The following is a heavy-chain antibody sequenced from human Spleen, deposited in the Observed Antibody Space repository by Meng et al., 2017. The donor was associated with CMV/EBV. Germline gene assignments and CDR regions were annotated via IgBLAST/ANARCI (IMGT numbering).Heavy chain of an antibody. CDR3: ARVRASVSVWGSYRTFDY. D-gene: IGHD3-16*02. J-gene: IGHJ4*02. CDR2: IHHIGST. V-gene: IGHV4-34*01. CDR1: CAAFSGYY. Sequence: WGAGPLLPSATLSLPCSVYCAAFSGYYWSWIRQSPGKGLEWFGEIHHIGSTNYNPSLKSRVTISVDTSKNQFSLKLSSVIAADTAVYYCARVRASVSVWGSYRTFDYWGQGTLVTVSS.